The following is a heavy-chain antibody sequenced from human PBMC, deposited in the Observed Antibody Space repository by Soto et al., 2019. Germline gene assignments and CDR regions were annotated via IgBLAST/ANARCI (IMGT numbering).Heavy chain of an antibody. J-gene: IGHJ4*02. V-gene: IGHV4-39*02. CDR2: IHSSGGT. D-gene: IGHD2-15*01. Sequence: SETLSLTCTVSGASIKSSNNFWGWIRQPPGKGLEFVGSIHSSGGTYYNPSLKSRVTVSVDLSNSHFSLRLKSLTATDTAVYYCGRLAEAATGHTDFDFWGQGTLVTVSS. CDR1: GASIKSSNNF. CDR3: GRLAEAATGHTDFDF.